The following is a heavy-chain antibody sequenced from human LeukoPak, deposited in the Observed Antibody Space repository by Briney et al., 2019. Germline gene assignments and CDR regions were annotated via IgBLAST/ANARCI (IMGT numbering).Heavy chain of an antibody. CDR1: GGSISSYY. CDR2: IYYSGST. CDR3: ARTPSYCSGGSCYSPRGDYYYYMDV. V-gene: IGHV4-59*01. J-gene: IGHJ6*03. D-gene: IGHD2-15*01. Sequence: SETLSLTCTVSGGSISSYYWSWIRQPPGKGLEWIGYIYYSGSTNYNPSLKSRVTISVDTSKNQFSLKLSSVTAADTAVYYCARTPSYCSGGSCYSPRGDYYYYMDVWGEGTTVTVSS.